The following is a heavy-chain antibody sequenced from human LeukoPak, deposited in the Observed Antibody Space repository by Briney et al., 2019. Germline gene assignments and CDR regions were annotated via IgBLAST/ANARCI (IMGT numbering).Heavy chain of an antibody. V-gene: IGHV7-4-1*02. D-gene: IGHD3-10*01. CDR3: ARDYYYGSGSYSYWYFDL. J-gene: IGHJ2*01. CDR2: INTNTGNP. Sequence: GASVEVSCKASGYTFTSYAMNWVRQAPGQGLEWMGWINTNTGNPTHAQGFTGRFVFSLDTSVSTAYLQISSLKAEDTAVYYCARDYYYGSGSYSYWYFDLWGRGTLVTVSS. CDR1: GYTFTSYA.